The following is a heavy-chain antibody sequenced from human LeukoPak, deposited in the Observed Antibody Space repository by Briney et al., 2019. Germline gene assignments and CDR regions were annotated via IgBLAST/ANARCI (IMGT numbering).Heavy chain of an antibody. V-gene: IGHV3-30*18. CDR1: GFTFSSYG. CDR2: ISYDGSNK. Sequence: PGGSLRLSCAASGFTFSSYGMHWVRQAPGKGLEWVAVISYDGSNKYYADSVKGRFTISRDNSKNTLYLQMNSLRAEDTAVYYCAKDSYCSGGGCFLPSTRYGMDVWGQGTTVTVSS. D-gene: IGHD2-15*01. CDR3: AKDSYCSGGGCFLPSTRYGMDV. J-gene: IGHJ6*02.